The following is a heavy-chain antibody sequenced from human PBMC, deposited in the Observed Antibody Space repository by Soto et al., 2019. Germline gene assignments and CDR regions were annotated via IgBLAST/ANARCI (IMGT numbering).Heavy chain of an antibody. V-gene: IGHV4-34*01. CDR3: ARGKLSDYVWGSYRYHFDY. CDR2: INHSGST. J-gene: IGHJ4*02. Sequence: SETLSLTCAVYGGSFSGYYWSWIRQPPGKGLEWIGEINHSGSTNYNPSLKSRVTISVDTSKNQFSLKLSSVTAADTAVYYCARGKLSDYVWGSYRYHFDYWGQGTVVTVSA. CDR1: GGSFSGYY. D-gene: IGHD3-16*02.